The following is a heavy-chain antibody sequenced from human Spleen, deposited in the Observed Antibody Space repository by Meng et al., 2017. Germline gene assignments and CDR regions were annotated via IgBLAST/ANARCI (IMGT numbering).Heavy chain of an antibody. D-gene: IGHD6-25*01. CDR1: GYTFTGYF. Sequence: ASVKVSCKTSGYTFTGYFIHWVRQAPGQGVEWMGWINPNNGGTNYVQRFRDRVTMTRDTSINTVYMELTRLTPDDTAVYYCARDEDISAAGKLFGDYWGQGTLVTVSS. CDR3: ARDEDISAAGKLFGDY. J-gene: IGHJ4*02. CDR2: INPNNGGT. V-gene: IGHV1-2*02.